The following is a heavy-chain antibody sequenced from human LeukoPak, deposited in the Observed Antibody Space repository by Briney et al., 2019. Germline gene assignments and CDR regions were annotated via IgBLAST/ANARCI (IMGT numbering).Heavy chain of an antibody. Sequence: PGGSLRLSCAASGFTFSSYAMSWVRQAPGKGLEWVSAISGSGGSTYYADSVKGRFTISRDNSKNTLYLQMNSLRAEDTAVYYCAKCYYGSGKYYYYYYYMDVWGKGTAVTVSS. J-gene: IGHJ6*03. CDR1: GFTFSSYA. D-gene: IGHD3-10*01. CDR3: AKCYYGSGKYYYYYYYMDV. CDR2: ISGSGGST. V-gene: IGHV3-23*01.